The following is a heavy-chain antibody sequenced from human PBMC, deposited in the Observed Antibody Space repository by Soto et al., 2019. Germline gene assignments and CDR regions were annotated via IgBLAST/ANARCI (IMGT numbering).Heavy chain of an antibody. CDR3: ARDQKWDYWKYGSYYGMDV. D-gene: IGHD1-7*01. Sequence: EVQLVESGGDLVQPGGSLRLSCGASGFTFSSYWMSWVRQAPGKGLEWVASIKQDGSEKYYVDSVKGRFTISRDNAKNTLYLQMNSLRVEDTAVYYCARDQKWDYWKYGSYYGMDVWGQGTTVTVSS. CDR2: IKQDGSEK. J-gene: IGHJ6*02. V-gene: IGHV3-7*01. CDR1: GFTFSSYW.